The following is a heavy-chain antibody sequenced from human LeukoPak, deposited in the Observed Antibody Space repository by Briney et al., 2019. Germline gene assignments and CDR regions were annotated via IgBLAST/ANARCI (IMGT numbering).Heavy chain of an antibody. CDR2: VYHGESRST. Sequence: SETLSLTCSVSGDSIGSSTNSWGWIRQPPGTGLEWIGTVYHGESRSTYYNPSLRSRVTIYVDTSNNQFSLRLNSVTAGDTAVYFCARTHPVFDYWGRGTLVTVS. V-gene: IGHV4-39*01. CDR3: ARTHPVFDY. CDR1: GDSIGSSTNS. J-gene: IGHJ4*02.